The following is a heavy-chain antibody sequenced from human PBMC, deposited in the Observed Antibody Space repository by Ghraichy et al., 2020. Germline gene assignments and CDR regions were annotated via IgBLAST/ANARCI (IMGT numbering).Heavy chain of an antibody. V-gene: IGHV4-39*01. CDR2: IYYSGST. CDR1: GGSISSSSYY. J-gene: IGHJ2*01. D-gene: IGHD6-13*01. Sequence: SETLSLTYTVSGGSISSSSYYWGWIRQPPGKGLEWIGSIYYSGSTYYNPSLKSRVTISVDTSKNQFSLKLSSVTAADTAVYYCARLRRSIAAASYWYFDLWGRGTLVTVSS. CDR3: ARLRRSIAAASYWYFDL.